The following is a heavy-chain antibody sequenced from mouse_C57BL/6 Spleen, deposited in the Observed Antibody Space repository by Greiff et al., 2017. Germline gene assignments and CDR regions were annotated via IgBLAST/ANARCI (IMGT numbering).Heavy chain of an antibody. J-gene: IGHJ2*01. D-gene: IGHD4-1*01. CDR3: ARGGKTGYYFDY. V-gene: IGHV3-6*01. CDR1: GYSITSGYY. Sequence: EVQLQQSGPGLVKPSQSLSLTCSVTGYSITSGYYWNWIRQFPGNKLEWMGYISYDGSNNYNPSLKNRISITRDTSKNQFFLKLNSVTTEDTATYYCARGGKTGYYFDYWGQGTTLTVSS. CDR2: ISYDGSN.